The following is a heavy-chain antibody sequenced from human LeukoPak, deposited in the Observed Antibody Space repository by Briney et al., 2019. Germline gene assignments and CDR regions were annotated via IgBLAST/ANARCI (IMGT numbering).Heavy chain of an antibody. D-gene: IGHD3-10*01. J-gene: IGHJ4*02. V-gene: IGHV3-23*01. CDR1: GFTFTAYG. Sequence: GGSLRLSCAASGFTFTAYGMNWVRQAPGKGLEWLSYIGPGPSHTYYADSVKGRFTISRDNSKNTLYLQMNSLRAEDTAVYYCAKDGLLWFGELSRLDYWGQGTLVTVSS. CDR2: IGPGPSHT. CDR3: AKDGLLWFGELSRLDY.